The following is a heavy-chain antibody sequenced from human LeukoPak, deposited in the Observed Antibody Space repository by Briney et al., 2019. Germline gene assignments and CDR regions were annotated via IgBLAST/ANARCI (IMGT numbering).Heavy chain of an antibody. CDR3: AKDLRGTYSAGLEY. V-gene: IGHV3-30*02. J-gene: IGHJ4*02. Sequence: QPGGSLRLSCAASGFSFSNYGMHWVRQAPGKGLEWMTFIQNDGAKTYYPESVKGRLTTSRDNSKNTLYLQMNSLRAEDTAIYYCAKDLRGTYSAGLEYWGRGTLVTVSS. CDR1: GFSFSNYG. D-gene: IGHD1-26*01. CDR2: IQNDGAKT.